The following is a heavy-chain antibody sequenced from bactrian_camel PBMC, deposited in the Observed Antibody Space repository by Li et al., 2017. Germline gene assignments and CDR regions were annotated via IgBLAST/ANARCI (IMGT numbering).Heavy chain of an antibody. Sequence: HVQLVESGGDSVQAGESLRLSCVASGYTLPMNMGWFRRIPGQEREGVAAIAGDGRTNYADSVKGRFTISRDGAKNIITLQMDNLKDEDTATYYCAADLVTDEPSLVEREYYYWGQGTQVTVS. J-gene: IGHJ4*01. CDR3: AADLVTDEPSLVEREYYY. CDR1: GYTLPMN. V-gene: IGHV3S53*01. CDR2: IAGDGRT. D-gene: IGHD1*01.